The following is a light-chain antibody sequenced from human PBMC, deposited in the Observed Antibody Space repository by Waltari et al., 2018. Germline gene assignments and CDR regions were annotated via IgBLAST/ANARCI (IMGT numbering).Light chain of an antibody. CDR2: DTS. CDR1: TGVVTSGHY. Sequence: TVSPGGTVTITCASSTGVVTSGHYAYWFQQKPGQVPRTLIYDTSKKHSWTPARFSGSILGGKAALTVSGAQPEDEADYYCQAWDRGTWGVFGGGTRLTVL. V-gene: IGLV7-46*01. J-gene: IGLJ3*02. CDR3: QAWDRGTWGV.